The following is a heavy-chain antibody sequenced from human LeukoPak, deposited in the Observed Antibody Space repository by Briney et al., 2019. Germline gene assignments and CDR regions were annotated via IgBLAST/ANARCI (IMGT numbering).Heavy chain of an antibody. CDR3: AKNLNPFDS. V-gene: IGHV3-23*01. J-gene: IGHJ4*02. Sequence: PGGSLRLSCAASGFTFSSYAMSWVRQAPGKGLEWVSGISSSGGSTYYADSVKGRFTISRDNSKSTLSLQMNSLRAEDTAVCYCAKNLNPFDSWGQGILVTVSS. CDR2: ISSSGGST. CDR1: GFTFSSYA.